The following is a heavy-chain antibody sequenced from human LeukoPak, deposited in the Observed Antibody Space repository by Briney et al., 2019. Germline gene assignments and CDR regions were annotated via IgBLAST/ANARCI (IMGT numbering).Heavy chain of an antibody. CDR2: ISGNGGST. CDR3: AKLQDSSSYFSYFQH. D-gene: IGHD3-22*01. V-gene: IGHV3-23*01. J-gene: IGHJ1*01. Sequence: GGSLRLSCAASGFTFSSYAMSWVRQAPGKGLEWVSAISGNGGSTYYADPVKGRFTISRDNSKNTLYLQMNSLRAEDTAVYYCAKLQDSSSYFSYFQHWGQGTLVTVSS. CDR1: GFTFSSYA.